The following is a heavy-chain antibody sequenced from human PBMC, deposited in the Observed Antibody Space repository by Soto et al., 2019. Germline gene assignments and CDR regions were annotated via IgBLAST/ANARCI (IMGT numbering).Heavy chain of an antibody. CDR1: GLSVSNNH. CDR3: AGRLTTAASLDY. J-gene: IGHJ4*02. V-gene: IGHV3-53*01. D-gene: IGHD1-1*01. Sequence: VQLVESGGGLIQPGGSLRLSCAASGLSVSNNHMTWVRQAPGKGLEWVSLIHGGGSAYYADSVKGRVTISRDNSKNTLYLQMDSLRAEDTAIYYCAGRLTTAASLDYWGQGTLVTVSS. CDR2: IHGGGSA.